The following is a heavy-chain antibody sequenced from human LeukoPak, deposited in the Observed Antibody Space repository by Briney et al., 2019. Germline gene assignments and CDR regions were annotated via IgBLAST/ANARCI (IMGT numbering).Heavy chain of an antibody. V-gene: IGHV4-39*07. CDR2: IYHSGST. J-gene: IGHJ5*02. CDR3: ARANYYGSGSYYVNWFDP. CDR1: GGSISSSSYY. Sequence: SETLSLTCTVSGGSISSSSYYWGWIRQPPGKGLEWIGEIYHSGSTNYDPSLKSRVTISVDKSKNQFSLKLSSVTAADTAVYYCARANYYGSGSYYVNWFDPWGQGTLVTVSS. D-gene: IGHD3-10*01.